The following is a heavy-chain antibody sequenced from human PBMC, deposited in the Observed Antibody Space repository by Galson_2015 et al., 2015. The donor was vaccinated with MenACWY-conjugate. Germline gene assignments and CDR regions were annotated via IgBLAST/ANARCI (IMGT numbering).Heavy chain of an antibody. J-gene: IGHJ4*02. CDR3: TRVKWQQLTADS. Sequence: SLRLSCAASGFTFSSNSMNWVRQAPGKGLEWVSYISSSSRIIYYADSVKGRFTISRDNAKNSLYLQMNSLRAEDTAVYYCTRVKWQQLTADSWGQGTLVTVSS. CDR2: ISSSSRII. CDR1: GFTFSSNS. D-gene: IGHD6-13*01. V-gene: IGHV3-48*01.